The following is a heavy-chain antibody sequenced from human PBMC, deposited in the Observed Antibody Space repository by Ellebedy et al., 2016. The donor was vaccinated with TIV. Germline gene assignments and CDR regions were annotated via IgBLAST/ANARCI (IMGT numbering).Heavy chain of an antibody. D-gene: IGHD2-2*01. V-gene: IGHV3-30-3*01. Sequence: GESLKISXAASGFTFNNYAMHWVRQAPGKGLEWVALISYDGSNKYYADSVKGRFTISRDNSKNTLYLQMNSLRAEDTAVYYCARGAPAAIGGYYFDYWGQGTLVTVSS. CDR2: ISYDGSNK. CDR1: GFTFNNYA. J-gene: IGHJ4*02. CDR3: ARGAPAAIGGYYFDY.